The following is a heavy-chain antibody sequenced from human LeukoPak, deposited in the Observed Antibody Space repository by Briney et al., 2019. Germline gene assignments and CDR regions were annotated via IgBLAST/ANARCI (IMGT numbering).Heavy chain of an antibody. CDR2: FDPEDGET. D-gene: IGHD2-15*01. J-gene: IGHJ4*02. CDR3: ARGSPHLYP. Sequence: GASVKVSCKVSGYTLTELSMHWVRQAPGKGLEWMGGFDPEDGETIYAQKFQGRVTITADESTSTAYMELSSLRSEDTAVYYCARGSPHLYPWGQGTLVTVSS. V-gene: IGHV1-24*01. CDR1: GYTLTELS.